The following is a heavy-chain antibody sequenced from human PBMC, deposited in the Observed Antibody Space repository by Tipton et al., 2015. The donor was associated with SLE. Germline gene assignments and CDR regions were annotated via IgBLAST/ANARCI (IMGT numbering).Heavy chain of an antibody. CDR3: TRGLLFAMVHGVGY. J-gene: IGHJ4*02. D-gene: IGHD3-10*01. Sequence: QVQLVQSGPEVKKPGASVKVSCKTSGYTFTGYYMHWVRQAPRQGLEWMGWMGPNSGNTGYAQKFQGRVTMTRNTSTTTAYMELSSLTSEDTAVYYCTRGLLFAMVHGVGYCGQGTLFTVSS. CDR1: GYTFTGYY. V-gene: IGHV1-8*02. CDR2: MGPNSGNT.